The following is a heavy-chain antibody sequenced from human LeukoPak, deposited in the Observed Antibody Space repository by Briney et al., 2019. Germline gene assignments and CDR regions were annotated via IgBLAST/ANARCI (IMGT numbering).Heavy chain of an antibody. CDR1: GYSISGGYY. CDR2: IYHSGST. J-gene: IGHJ3*02. CDR3: ARPAGYFGSDAFDI. V-gene: IGHV4-38-2*01. D-gene: IGHD3-10*01. Sequence: SETLSLTCAVSGYSISGGYYWGWIRQPPGKGLEWIGSIYHSGSTYYNPSLKSRVTISVDTSKNQSSLKLSSVTAADTAVYYCARPAGYFGSDAFDIWGQGTMVTVSS.